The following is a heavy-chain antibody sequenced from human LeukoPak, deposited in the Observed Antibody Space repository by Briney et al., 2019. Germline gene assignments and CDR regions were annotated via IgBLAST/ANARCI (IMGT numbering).Heavy chain of an antibody. CDR2: IGTSSTTI. V-gene: IGHV3-48*01. CDR1: GFTFSSYT. J-gene: IGHJ4*02. D-gene: IGHD7-27*01. CDR3: AKDRSWGMNSAEY. Sequence: GGSLRLSCAASGFTFSSYTMNWVRQPLGKGLEWVSNIGTSSTTIYYADSVKGRFTISRDNSNNTLYLQMNSLRPEDTAVYFCAKDRSWGMNSAEYWGQGTLVTVSS.